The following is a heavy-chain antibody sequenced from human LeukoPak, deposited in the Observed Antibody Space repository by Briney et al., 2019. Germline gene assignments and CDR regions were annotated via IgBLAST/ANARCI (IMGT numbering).Heavy chain of an antibody. D-gene: IGHD5-18*01. CDR2: IYHSGST. Sequence: PSETLSLTCAVSGGSISSSNWWSWVRQPPGKGLEWIGEIYHSGSTNYNPSLKSRVTISVDKSKNQFSLKLSSVTAADTAVYYCARGEDSYGPGPFFDYWGQGTLVTVSS. CDR3: ARGEDSYGPGPFFDY. CDR1: GGSISSSNW. J-gene: IGHJ4*02. V-gene: IGHV4-4*02.